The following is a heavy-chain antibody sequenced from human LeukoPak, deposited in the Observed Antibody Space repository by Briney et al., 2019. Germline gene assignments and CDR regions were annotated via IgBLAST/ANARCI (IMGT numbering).Heavy chain of an antibody. CDR3: ASGPLIGDAFDI. CDR1: GGSISSYY. V-gene: IGHV4-59*08. CDR2: ISYSGST. J-gene: IGHJ3*02. Sequence: SETLSLTCTVSGGSISSYYWSWIRQPPEKGLEWIGYISYSGSTNYNPSLKSRVTISVDTSKNQFSLKLSSVTAADTAVYYCASGPLIGDAFDIWGQGTMVTVSS.